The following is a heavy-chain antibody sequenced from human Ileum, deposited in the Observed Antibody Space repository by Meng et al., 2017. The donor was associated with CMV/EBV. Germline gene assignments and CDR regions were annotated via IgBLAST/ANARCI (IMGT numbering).Heavy chain of an antibody. CDR2: IYYTGST. CDR3: AREGSSWCHDH. D-gene: IGHD6-13*01. Sequence: SETLSLTCSLSGGSISGSTYYWGWIRQPPGKGLEWIGSIYYTGSTFYNPSLKSRATISVDTSKNQSSLTLTSVTAADTAVYYCAREGSSWCHDHWGQGTLVTVSS. V-gene: IGHV4-39*07. CDR1: GGSISGSTYY. J-gene: IGHJ4*02.